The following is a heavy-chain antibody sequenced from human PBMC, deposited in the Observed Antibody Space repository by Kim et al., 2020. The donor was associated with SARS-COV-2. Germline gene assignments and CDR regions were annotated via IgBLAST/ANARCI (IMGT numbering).Heavy chain of an antibody. J-gene: IGHJ5*02. D-gene: IGHD1-26*01. Sequence: RKLQGRVTMTTDTSTSTAYMELRSLRSDDTAVYYCARRGGSGGSYYWFDPWGQGTLVTVSS. CDR3: ARRGGSGGSYYWFDP. V-gene: IGHV1-18*01.